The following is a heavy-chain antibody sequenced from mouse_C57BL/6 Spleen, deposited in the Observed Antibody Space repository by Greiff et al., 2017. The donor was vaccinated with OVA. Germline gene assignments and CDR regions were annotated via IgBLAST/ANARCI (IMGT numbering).Heavy chain of an antibody. J-gene: IGHJ1*03. Sequence: VQLQQSGPELVKPGASVKISCKASGYTFTDYYMNWVKQSHGKSLEWIGDINPNNGGTSYNQKFKGKATLTVDKSSSTAYMELRSLTSEDSAVYYCARPYCGSSYWYFDVWGTGTTVTVSS. CDR1: GYTFTDYY. CDR2: INPNNGGT. V-gene: IGHV1-26*01. D-gene: IGHD1-1*01. CDR3: ARPYCGSSYWYFDV.